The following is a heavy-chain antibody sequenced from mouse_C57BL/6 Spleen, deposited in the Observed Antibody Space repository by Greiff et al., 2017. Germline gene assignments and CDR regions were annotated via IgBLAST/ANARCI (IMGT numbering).Heavy chain of an antibody. D-gene: IGHD2-4*01. CDR1: GYTFTDYY. CDR2: IYPGSGNT. J-gene: IGHJ3*01. V-gene: IGHV1-76*01. CDR3: AREENYDYLSWFAY. Sequence: VQLQQSGAELVRPGASVKLSCKASGYTFTDYYINWVKQRPGQGLEWIARIYPGSGNTYYNEKFKGKATLTAEKSSSTAYMQLSSLTSEDSAVYFCAREENYDYLSWFAYWGQGTLVTVSA.